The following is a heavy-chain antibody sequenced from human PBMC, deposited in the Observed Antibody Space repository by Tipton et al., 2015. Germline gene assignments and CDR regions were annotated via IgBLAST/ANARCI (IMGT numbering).Heavy chain of an antibody. V-gene: IGHV1-69*05. CDR1: GGTFSSYA. CDR3: ARQGYHYDSSANLHYYFDS. Sequence: QSGAEVKEPGSSVKVSCKTSGGTFSSYAISWVRQAPGQGLEWMGGIIPIFPTGNYAQKFQDRVTMTRNTSISTAYMELSSLRSEDTAVYYCARQGYHYDSSANLHYYFDSWGQGTLVTVSS. D-gene: IGHD3-22*01. J-gene: IGHJ4*02. CDR2: IIPIFPTG.